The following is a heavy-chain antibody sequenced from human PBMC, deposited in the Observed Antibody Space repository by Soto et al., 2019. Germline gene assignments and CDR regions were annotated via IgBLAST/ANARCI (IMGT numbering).Heavy chain of an antibody. CDR1: GFTFSGYW. J-gene: IGHJ1*01. V-gene: IGHV3-74*01. CDR3: ARLPNKSPQN. CDR2: ISTDASST. Sequence: EVQLVESGGGLVQPGGSLRLSCAASGFTFSGYWMHWVRQAPGKGLGWVSRISTDASSTSYADPVKGRFTISRDNAKNTLYLQMNSVRAEDPAVYYCARLPNKSPQNWGQGTLVIVSP.